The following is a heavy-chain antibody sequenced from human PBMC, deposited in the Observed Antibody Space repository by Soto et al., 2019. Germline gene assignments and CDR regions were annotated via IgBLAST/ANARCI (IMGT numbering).Heavy chain of an antibody. Sequence: GASVKVSCKASGYTFTSFYMHCVRQAPGQGLEWMGIINPSGGSTSYTQKFQGRVTMTRDTSTSTVYMELSSLRSEDTAVYYCARDNTMVRSFDIWGQGTMVTVS. CDR2: INPSGGST. CDR3: ARDNTMVRSFDI. V-gene: IGHV1-46*01. D-gene: IGHD3-10*01. J-gene: IGHJ3*02. CDR1: GYTFTSFY.